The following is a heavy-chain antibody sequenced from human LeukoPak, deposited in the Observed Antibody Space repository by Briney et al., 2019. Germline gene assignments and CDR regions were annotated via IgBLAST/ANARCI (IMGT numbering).Heavy chain of an antibody. Sequence: PGGSLRLSCAASGFTFSSYSMNWVRQAPGKGLEWVSSISSSSSYIYYADSVKGRFTISRDNAKNPLYLQMNSLGAEDTAVYYCARDIGYDSSGYPIWGQGTMVTVSS. J-gene: IGHJ3*02. V-gene: IGHV3-21*01. CDR2: ISSSSSYI. CDR1: GFTFSSYS. D-gene: IGHD3-22*01. CDR3: ARDIGYDSSGYPI.